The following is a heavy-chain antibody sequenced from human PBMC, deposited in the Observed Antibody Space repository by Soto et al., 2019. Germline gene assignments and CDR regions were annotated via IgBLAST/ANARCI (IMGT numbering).Heavy chain of an antibody. J-gene: IGHJ4*02. D-gene: IGHD4-17*01. V-gene: IGHV3-23*01. Sequence: EVQVLESGGGLVQPGGSLRLSCAASGFTFSSYAMSWVRQAPGQGLEWVSGISGSGSNPYYADSVKGRFTISRDNSKNTLYLQMNTPRAEDTALYYCAKPASMTIRDGFDHWGQGALVTVSS. CDR2: ISGSGSNP. CDR3: AKPASMTIRDGFDH. CDR1: GFTFSSYA.